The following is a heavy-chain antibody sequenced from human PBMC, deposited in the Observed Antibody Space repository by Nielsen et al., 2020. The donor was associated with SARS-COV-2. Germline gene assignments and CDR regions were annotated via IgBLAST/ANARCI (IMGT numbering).Heavy chain of an antibody. D-gene: IGHD2-15*01. Sequence: RQAPGKGLEWIGSIYYSGSTYYNPSLKSRVTISVDTSKNQFSLKLSSVTAADTAVYYCARQTVYCSGGSCYSESLSFDYWGQGILVTVSS. J-gene: IGHJ4*02. CDR3: ARQTVYCSGGSCYSESLSFDY. V-gene: IGHV4-39*01. CDR2: IYYSGST.